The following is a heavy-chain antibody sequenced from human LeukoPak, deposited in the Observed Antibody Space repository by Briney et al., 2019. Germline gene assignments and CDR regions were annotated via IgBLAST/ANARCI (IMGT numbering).Heavy chain of an antibody. CDR1: GFIFSNYA. CDR2: ISGRSNNT. CDR3: AKWGDYDVLTGYYVSDF. D-gene: IGHD3-9*01. V-gene: IGHV3-23*01. J-gene: IGHJ4*02. Sequence: QAGASLRLSCAASGFIFSNYAMYWVRQAPGKELEWVSAISGRSNNTYYADSVKGRFTISRDSSKNTLYLQMNSLRADDTAVYYCAKWGDYDVLTGYYVSDFWGQGTLVTVSS.